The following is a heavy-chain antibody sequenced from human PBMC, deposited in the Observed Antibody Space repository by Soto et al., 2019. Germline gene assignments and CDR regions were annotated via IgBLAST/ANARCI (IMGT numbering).Heavy chain of an antibody. CDR1: GGSISSGDYN. CDR2: IYYSGST. J-gene: IGHJ3*02. CDR3: ARSSYVWGSYRLDAFDI. V-gene: IGHV4-61*08. D-gene: IGHD3-16*02. Sequence: SETLSLTCTVSGGSISSGDYNWSWIRQPPGKGLEWIGYIYYSGSTNYNPSLKSRVTMSVDTSKNQFSLKLSSVTAADTAVYYCARSSYVWGSYRLDAFDIWGQGTMVTVSS.